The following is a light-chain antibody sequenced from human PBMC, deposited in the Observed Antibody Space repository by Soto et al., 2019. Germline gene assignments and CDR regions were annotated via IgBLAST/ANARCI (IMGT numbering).Light chain of an antibody. Sequence: QSVLTQPASVSGSPGQSITISCTGTSSDVGTYKYVSWYQQHPGKAPKLMIYDVSNRPSGVSNRFSGSKSGNTVSLTISGLQAEDEADYYCNSYTTSSTLVFGTGTKVTVL. J-gene: IGLJ1*01. CDR1: SSDVGTYKY. CDR2: DVS. V-gene: IGLV2-14*03. CDR3: NSYTTSSTLV.